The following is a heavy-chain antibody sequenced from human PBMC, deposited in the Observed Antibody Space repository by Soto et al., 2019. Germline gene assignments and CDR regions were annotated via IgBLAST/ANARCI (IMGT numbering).Heavy chain of an antibody. Sequence: GGSLRLSCSASGFTFSSYPMHWVRQAPGKGLEYVSAISSNGGSTYYADSVKGRFTISRDNSKNTLYLQMSSLRAEDTAVYYCVKGGLAIYSSGWSKSDAFDIWGQGTMVTVSS. J-gene: IGHJ3*02. CDR1: GFTFSSYP. D-gene: IGHD6-19*01. V-gene: IGHV3-64D*08. CDR3: VKGGLAIYSSGWSKSDAFDI. CDR2: ISSNGGST.